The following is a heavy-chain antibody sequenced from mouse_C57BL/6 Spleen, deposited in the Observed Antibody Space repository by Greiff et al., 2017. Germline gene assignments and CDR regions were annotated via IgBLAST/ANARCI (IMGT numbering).Heavy chain of an antibody. CDR1: GYTFTSYW. Sequence: QVQLQQPGAELVKPGASVKLSCKASGYTFTSYWMQWVKQRPGQGLEWIGEIDPSDSYTNSNQKFKGKATLTVDTSSSTAYMQLSSLTSEDSAVYYCARRLPYGYFDVWGTGTTVTVSS. V-gene: IGHV1-50*01. CDR2: IDPSDSYT. J-gene: IGHJ1*03. CDR3: ARRLPYGYFDV.